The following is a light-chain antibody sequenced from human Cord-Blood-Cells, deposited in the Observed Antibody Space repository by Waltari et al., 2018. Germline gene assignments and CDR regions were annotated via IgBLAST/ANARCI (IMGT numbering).Light chain of an antibody. CDR3: CSYAGSYTWV. Sequence: QSALTQPRSVSGSPGQSVTISCTGTSSDVGGYNFVSWYQQHPGKAPKLMIYDVSKRPSGVPGCFSGSKSGNTAALTISVLQAEDEADYYCCSYAGSYTWVFGGGTKLTVL. V-gene: IGLV2-11*01. CDR1: SSDVGGYNF. CDR2: DVS. J-gene: IGLJ3*02.